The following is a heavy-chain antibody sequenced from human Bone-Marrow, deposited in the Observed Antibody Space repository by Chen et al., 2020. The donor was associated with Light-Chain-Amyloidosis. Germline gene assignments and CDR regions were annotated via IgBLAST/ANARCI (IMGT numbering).Heavy chain of an antibody. CDR1: GGSFSDYS. CDR2: ITHSGST. Sequence: QVQLQQWGAGLLKPSETLSLTCAVYGGSFSDYSWTWIRQSPGTGLEWIGKITHSGSTKYNPALKGLVTMSVYTSKNQVSLRLNSVTTAYTAVYYCVRLTYDSSAYSTYRGMDVWGQGTTVTVSS. J-gene: IGHJ6*02. CDR3: VRLTYDSSAYSTYRGMDV. D-gene: IGHD3-22*01. V-gene: IGHV4-34*01.